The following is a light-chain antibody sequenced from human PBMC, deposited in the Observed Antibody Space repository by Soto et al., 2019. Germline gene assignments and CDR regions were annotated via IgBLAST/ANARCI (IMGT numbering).Light chain of an antibody. CDR3: QQYNNWPPLT. CDR2: GAS. J-gene: IGKJ4*01. CDR1: QSVSSN. Sequence: EIVMTQPPATLSASPGERATLSCRARQSVSSNLAWYQQKPGQAPRLLIYGASTRATGIPARFSGSGSGTEFTLTISSLQSEDFAVYYCQQYNNWPPLTFGGGTKVEIK. V-gene: IGKV3-15*01.